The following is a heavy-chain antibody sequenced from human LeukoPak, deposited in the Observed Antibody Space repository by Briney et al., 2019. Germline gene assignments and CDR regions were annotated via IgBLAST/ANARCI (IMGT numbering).Heavy chain of an antibody. V-gene: IGHV3-11*04. CDR2: ISSSGSTI. Sequence: LSLTCAVYGGSFSGYYWSWIRQSPGKGLEWVSYISSSGSTIYYADSVKGRFTISRDNAKNSLYLQMNSLRAEDTAVYYCARGLHLIDYWGQGTLVTVSS. CDR3: ARGLHLIDY. CDR1: GGSFSGYY. D-gene: IGHD4-11*01. J-gene: IGHJ4*02.